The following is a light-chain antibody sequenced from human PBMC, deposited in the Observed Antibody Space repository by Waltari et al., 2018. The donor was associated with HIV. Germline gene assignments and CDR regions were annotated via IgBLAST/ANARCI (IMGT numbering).Light chain of an antibody. J-gene: IGLJ1*01. CDR1: SSDLGAYKY. V-gene: IGLV2-8*01. Sequence: QSALTQPPSASGPPGQSVTIPCTGTSSDLGAYKYVSWYQQHPDKAPKLMIYYVSKRPSGVPDRFSGSKSGNTASLTVSGLQTEDEADYYCSSYAGSNNPYVFGTGTKVTVL. CDR3: SSYAGSNNPYV. CDR2: YVS.